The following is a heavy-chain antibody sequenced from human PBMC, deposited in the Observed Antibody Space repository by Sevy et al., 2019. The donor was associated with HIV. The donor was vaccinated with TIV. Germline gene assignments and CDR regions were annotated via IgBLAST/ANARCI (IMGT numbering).Heavy chain of an antibody. CDR1: GFTFSNYA. CDR2: ISRSGGST. J-gene: IGHJ6*02. D-gene: IGHD2-2*01. V-gene: IGHV3-23*01. Sequence: GGSLRLSCAASGFTFSNYAMSWVSQAPGKGLEWVSSISRSGGSTYYADSVKGRFTISRDNSKNTLYLQMNSLRAEDTAVYYCAKVDVVVPVADYGLDVWGQRTTVTVSS. CDR3: AKVDVVVPVADYGLDV.